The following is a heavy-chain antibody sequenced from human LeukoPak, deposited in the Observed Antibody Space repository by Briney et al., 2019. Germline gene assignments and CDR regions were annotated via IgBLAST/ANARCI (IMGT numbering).Heavy chain of an antibody. Sequence: GGSLRLSCVTSEFNFRSSWMHWVRQAPGKGLVWVSRIHADGSPTNYADSVKGRFTITRDIPKNTLYLQMTGLRAEDTAVYYCARGLGSTRSSDGMDVWGQGTTVTVSS. CDR2: IHADGSPT. V-gene: IGHV3-74*01. J-gene: IGHJ6*02. D-gene: IGHD2-2*01. CDR1: EFNFRSSW. CDR3: ARGLGSTRSSDGMDV.